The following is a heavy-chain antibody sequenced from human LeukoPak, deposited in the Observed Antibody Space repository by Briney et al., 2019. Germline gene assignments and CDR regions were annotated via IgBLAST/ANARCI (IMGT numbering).Heavy chain of an antibody. CDR3: ARDRSAHWYYYYGMDV. CDR1: GFTFSSYA. D-gene: IGHD3-3*01. J-gene: IGHJ6*04. Sequence: SLLLSCAASGFTFSSYAMHWVRPAPGKGLERVAVISYDGSNKYYADSVKGRFTICRDNSKNTLYLQMNSLRAEDTAVYYCARDRSAHWYYYYGMDVWGKGTTVTVSS. CDR2: ISYDGSNK. V-gene: IGHV3-30*04.